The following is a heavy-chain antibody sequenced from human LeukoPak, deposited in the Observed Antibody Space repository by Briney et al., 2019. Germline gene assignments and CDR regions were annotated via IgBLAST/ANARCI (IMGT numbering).Heavy chain of an antibody. D-gene: IGHD4-17*01. J-gene: IGHJ5*02. CDR2: ISGSGGST. Sequence: GGSLRLSCAASGFTFSSYAMSWVRQAPGKGLEWVSAISGSGGSTYYADSVKGRFTISRDNSKNMLYLQMNSLRAEDTAVYYCAKGTYDYGDFGNWFDPWGQGTLVTVSS. V-gene: IGHV3-23*01. CDR3: AKGTYDYGDFGNWFDP. CDR1: GFTFSSYA.